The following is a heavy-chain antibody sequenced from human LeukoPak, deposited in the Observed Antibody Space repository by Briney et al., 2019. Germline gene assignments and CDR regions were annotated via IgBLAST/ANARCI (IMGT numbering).Heavy chain of an antibody. CDR2: ISAYNHNT. Sequence: ASVKVSCKASGYTFTSYGFSWVRQAPGQGVEWMGWISAYNHNTKYAQKLQGRVTMTTDTSTTTAYMELRSLRSDDTAVYYCARSDYYDTNGYFYWGQGTLVTVSS. D-gene: IGHD3-22*01. CDR3: ARSDYYDTNGYFY. V-gene: IGHV1-18*01. CDR1: GYTFTSYG. J-gene: IGHJ4*02.